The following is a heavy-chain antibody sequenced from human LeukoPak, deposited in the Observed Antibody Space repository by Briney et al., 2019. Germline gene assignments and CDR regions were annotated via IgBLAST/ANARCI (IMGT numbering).Heavy chain of an antibody. Sequence: PGRSLRLSCAASGFTFSSYAMHWVRQAPGKGLEWVAVISYDGSNKYYADSVKGRFTISRDNSKNTLYLQMNSLRAEDTAVYYCARDGRITMIVVVITYXFDXXGQGPLVTVX. J-gene: IGHJ4*02. V-gene: IGHV3-30*04. CDR2: ISYDGSNK. CDR3: ARDGRITMIVVVITYXFDX. D-gene: IGHD3-22*01. CDR1: GFTFSSYA.